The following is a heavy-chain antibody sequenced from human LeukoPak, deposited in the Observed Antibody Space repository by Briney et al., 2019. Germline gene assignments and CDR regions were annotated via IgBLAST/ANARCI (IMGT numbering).Heavy chain of an antibody. V-gene: IGHV3-30*18. Sequence: SCKASGYTFTGYYMHWVRQAPGKGLEWVAVISYDGSNKYYADSVKGRFTISRDNSKNTLYLQMNSLRAEDTAVYYCAKAASKMATITHFDYWGQGTLVTVSP. CDR3: AKAASKMATITHFDY. D-gene: IGHD5-24*01. CDR2: ISYDGSNK. J-gene: IGHJ4*02. CDR1: GYTFTGYY.